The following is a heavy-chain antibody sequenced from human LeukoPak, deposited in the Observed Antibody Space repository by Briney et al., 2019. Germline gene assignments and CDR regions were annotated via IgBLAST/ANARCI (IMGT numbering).Heavy chain of an antibody. Sequence: GESLRLSCEASGFTFSSYGMGWVRQAPGKGLEWVANIKQDGSEKYYADSVKGRFTISRDNAKNSLYLQMNSLRAEDTAVYYCARDLDDSSGYYYGEGAFDIWGQGTMVTVSS. J-gene: IGHJ3*02. V-gene: IGHV3-7*01. CDR3: ARDLDDSSGYYYGEGAFDI. CDR1: GFTFSSYG. CDR2: IKQDGSEK. D-gene: IGHD3-22*01.